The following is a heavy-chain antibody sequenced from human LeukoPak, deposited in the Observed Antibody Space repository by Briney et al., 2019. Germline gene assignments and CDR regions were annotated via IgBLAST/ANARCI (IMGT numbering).Heavy chain of an antibody. D-gene: IGHD3-16*02. CDR1: GFTFSSYS. CDR3: AKGFTFGGVIVMAFDY. V-gene: IGHV3-48*04. CDR2: ISSASGSI. J-gene: IGHJ4*02. Sequence: PGGSLRLSCAASGFTFSSYSMNWVRQAPGKGLEWVSYISSASGSIYYADSVKGRFTISRDNAKNSLYLQMNSLRAEDTALYYCAKGFTFGGVIVMAFDYWGQGTLVTVSS.